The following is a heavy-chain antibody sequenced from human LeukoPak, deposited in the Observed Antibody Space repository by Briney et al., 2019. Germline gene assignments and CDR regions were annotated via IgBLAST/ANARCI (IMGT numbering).Heavy chain of an antibody. J-gene: IGHJ4*02. V-gene: IGHV3-7*01. CDR1: GFTFRRYW. CDR2: IKQDGSEK. CDR3: ARDRVGWLQAVYPHYFDY. D-gene: IGHD5-24*01. Sequence: GGSLRLSCAASGFTFRRYWMSWARQASGKGLEWVANIKQDGSEKYYVDSVKGRFTISRDNAKNSLYLQMNSLRAEDTAVYYCARDRVGWLQAVYPHYFDYWGQGTLVTVSS.